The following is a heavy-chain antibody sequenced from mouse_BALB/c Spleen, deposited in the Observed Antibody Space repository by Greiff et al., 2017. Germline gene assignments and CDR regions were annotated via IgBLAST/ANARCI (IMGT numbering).Heavy chain of an antibody. CDR3: ARHVGLLLRGAMDY. CDR1: GFTFSSYY. CDR2: INSNGGST. D-gene: IGHD1-1*01. J-gene: IGHJ4*01. V-gene: IGHV5-6-2*01. Sequence: EVKVVESGGGLVKLGGSLKLSCAASGFTFSSYYMSWVRQTPEKRLELVAAINSNGGSTYYPDTVKGRFTISRDNAKNTLYLQMSSLKSEDTALYYCARHVGLLLRGAMDYWGQGTSVTVSS.